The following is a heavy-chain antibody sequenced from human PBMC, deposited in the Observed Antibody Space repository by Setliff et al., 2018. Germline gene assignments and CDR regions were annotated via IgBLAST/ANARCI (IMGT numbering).Heavy chain of an antibody. V-gene: IGHV3-23*01. CDR2: ISGGGTNM. Sequence: GGSLRLSCAASGFVFSNFAMNWVRQAPGKGLEWVSTISGGGTNMDYADSVKGRFTVSRDNSNSEVFLQMDSLRAEDTAVYYCARDQARWLVAAGTFDYWGLGALVTVSS. CDR3: ARDQARWLVAAGTFDY. D-gene: IGHD1-1*01. J-gene: IGHJ4*02. CDR1: GFVFSNFA.